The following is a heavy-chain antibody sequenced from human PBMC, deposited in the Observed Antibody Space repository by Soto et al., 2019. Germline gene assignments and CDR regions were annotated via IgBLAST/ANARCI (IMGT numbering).Heavy chain of an antibody. CDR3: ARREGSGGPLGYYGMDV. J-gene: IGHJ6*02. V-gene: IGHV3-13*01. D-gene: IGHD6-19*01. Sequence: EVQLVESGGGLVQPGGSLRLSCAASGFTFSSYDMHWVRQATGKGLEWVSAIGTAGDTYYPGSVKGRFTISRENAKNSLYLQMNSLRAEDTAVYYCARREGSGGPLGYYGMDVWGQGTTVTVSS. CDR1: GFTFSSYD. CDR2: IGTAGDT.